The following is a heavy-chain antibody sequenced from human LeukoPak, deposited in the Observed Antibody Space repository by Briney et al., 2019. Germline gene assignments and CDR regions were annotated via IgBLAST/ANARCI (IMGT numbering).Heavy chain of an antibody. CDR3: ARSSSRGAFDI. Sequence: GGSLRLSCAASGFTFSTYSMNWVRQAPGKGLEWVSYYADSVKGRFTISRDNAKNSLYLQMNSLRAEDTAVYYCARSSSRGAFDIWGQGTMVTVSS. D-gene: IGHD6-6*01. CDR1: GFTFSTYS. J-gene: IGHJ3*02. V-gene: IGHV3-48*01.